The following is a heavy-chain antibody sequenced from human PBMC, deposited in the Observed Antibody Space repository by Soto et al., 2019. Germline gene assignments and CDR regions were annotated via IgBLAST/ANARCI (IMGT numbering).Heavy chain of an antibody. J-gene: IGHJ4*02. D-gene: IGHD3-10*01. Sequence: PSETLSLTCAVSGGSISSGGYSWSWIRQPPGKGLEWIGYIYHSGSTYYNPSLKSRVTISVDRSKNQFSLKLSSVTAADTAVYYCARENNVLPGGYFDSSGQGTLVTVSS. CDR3: ARENNVLPGGYFDS. CDR1: GGSISSGGYS. V-gene: IGHV4-30-2*01. CDR2: IYHSGST.